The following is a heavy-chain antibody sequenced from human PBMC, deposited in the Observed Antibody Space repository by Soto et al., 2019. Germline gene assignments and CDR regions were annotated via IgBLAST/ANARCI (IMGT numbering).Heavy chain of an antibody. D-gene: IGHD6-13*01. J-gene: IGHJ4*02. Sequence: GRSLRRSCAASGCTFSSYAMHWVRQAPGKGLEYVSAISSNGGSTYYANSVKGRFTISRDNSKNTLYLQMGSLRAEDMAVYYCARSFIAAACIEEWGYFDYWGQGTLVTVS. CDR1: GCTFSSYA. CDR3: ARSFIAAACIEEWGYFDY. V-gene: IGHV3-64*01. CDR2: ISSNGGST.